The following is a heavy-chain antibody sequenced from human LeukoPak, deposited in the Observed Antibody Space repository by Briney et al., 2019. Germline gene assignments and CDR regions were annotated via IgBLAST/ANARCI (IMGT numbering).Heavy chain of an antibody. CDR1: GFSFRNYW. V-gene: IGHV3-7*01. CDR2: TKPEGSAE. J-gene: IGHJ4*02. D-gene: IGHD2-15*01. Sequence: GGSRRLSCAASGFSFRNYWMGWVRQAPGKGLEWVANTKPEGSAEYYADSVRGRFPASRDNANNLLYMQMNRLRAEDTAVYYCARDGGLHTNFDYWGQGTLLTVSS. CDR3: ARDGGLHTNFDY.